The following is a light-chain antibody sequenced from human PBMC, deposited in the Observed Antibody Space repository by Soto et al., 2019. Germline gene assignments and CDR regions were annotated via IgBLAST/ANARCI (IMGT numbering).Light chain of an antibody. CDR2: EGS. CDR3: CSYAGSSTYVV. Sequence: QSALTQPASVSGSPGQSITISCTGTSSDVGTYNLVSWYQQHPGKAPKLMIYEGSKRPSGVSNRFSGSKSVNTASLTISGLQAKDEADYYCCSYAGSSTYVVFGGGTKVTVL. CDR1: SSDVGTYNL. J-gene: IGLJ2*01. V-gene: IGLV2-23*01.